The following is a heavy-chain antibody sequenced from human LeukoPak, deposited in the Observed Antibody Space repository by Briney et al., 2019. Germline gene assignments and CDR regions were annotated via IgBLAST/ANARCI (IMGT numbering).Heavy chain of an antibody. CDR3: AKDFRDYYDSSGFDAFDI. CDR1: GFTVSNNY. V-gene: IGHV3-66*02. J-gene: IGHJ3*02. D-gene: IGHD3-22*01. CDR2: IDSGDST. Sequence: PGGSLRLSCAASGFTVSNNYMTWVRQAPGKGLEWVSVIDSGDSTYYADSVKGRFTISRDNSKNTLYLQMNSLRAEDTAVYYCAKDFRDYYDSSGFDAFDIWGQGTMVTVSS.